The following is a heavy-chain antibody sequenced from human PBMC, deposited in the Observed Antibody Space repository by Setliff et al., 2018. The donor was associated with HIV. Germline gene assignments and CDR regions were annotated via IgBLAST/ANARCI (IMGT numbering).Heavy chain of an antibody. V-gene: IGHV1-69*05. D-gene: IGHD1-26*01. J-gene: IGHJ3*02. CDR2: IIPMFGTL. CDR3: ARGHSHGYGYSGSYGPFDI. Sequence: SVKVSCKAPGGTFSSYAINWVRQATGQGLEWMGGIIPMFGTLNFGQKFQGRVTITTDESTSTAYMELNSLRSEDTAVYYCARGHSHGYGYSGSYGPFDIWGQGTMVTVSS. CDR1: GGTFSSYA.